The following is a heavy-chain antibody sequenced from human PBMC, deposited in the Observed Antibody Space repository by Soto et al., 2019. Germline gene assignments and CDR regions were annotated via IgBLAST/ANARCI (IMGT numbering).Heavy chain of an antibody. CDR3: AVSRDGYSMDV. V-gene: IGHV4-31*03. Sequence: QVQLQESGPGLVKPSQTLSLTCTVSGGSISSGGYYWSWIRQHPGKGLEWIGYIYYSGSTYYNPSVKSRVTISVDTSKDQFSLKLSSVTAADTAVYYCAVSRDGYSMDVWGQGTTVIVSS. CDR1: GGSISSGGYY. D-gene: IGHD2-2*01. J-gene: IGHJ6*02. CDR2: IYYSGST.